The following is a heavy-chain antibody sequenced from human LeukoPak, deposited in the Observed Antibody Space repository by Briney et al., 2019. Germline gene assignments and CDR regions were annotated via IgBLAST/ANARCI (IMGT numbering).Heavy chain of an antibody. V-gene: IGHV3-74*01. Sequence: GGSLRLSCTASVFTFSVYWMHWVRQAPGKGLVWVSRINSDGSRTNYADCVKGRFTISRDNAKNTVFLQMNSLRAEDAAVYYCARGDGVYVYWGQGTLVTVSS. CDR2: INSDGSRT. J-gene: IGHJ4*02. CDR3: ARGDGVYVY. D-gene: IGHD5/OR15-5a*01. CDR1: VFTFSVYW.